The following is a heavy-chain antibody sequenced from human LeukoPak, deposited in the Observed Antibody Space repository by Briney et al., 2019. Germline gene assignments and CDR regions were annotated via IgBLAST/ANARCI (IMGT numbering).Heavy chain of an antibody. CDR1: GFTFTSDW. Sequence: GGSLRLSCAASGFTFTSDWMSWVRQAPGKGLEGVANIKPDGSEKYYVDSVKGRFTISRDNSKNTVDLQVTSLRAEDTAVFYCAQDRAWIQFWSWGQGTLVTVSS. CDR3: AQDRAWIQFWS. D-gene: IGHD5-18*01. V-gene: IGHV3-7*03. CDR2: IKPDGSEK. J-gene: IGHJ4*02.